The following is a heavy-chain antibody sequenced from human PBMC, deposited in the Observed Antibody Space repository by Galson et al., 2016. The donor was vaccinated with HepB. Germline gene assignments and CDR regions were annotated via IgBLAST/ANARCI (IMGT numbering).Heavy chain of an antibody. V-gene: IGHV3-23*01. J-gene: IGHJ4*02. D-gene: IGHD5-12*01. CDR1: GFTFRNYA. Sequence: LRLSCAASGFTFRNYAMGWVRQAPGKGLEWVAGMSGSGGTTNSADSLKGRFIISRDNSKNMMYLQMNSLRAEDTAIYYCAREAVATFNGDFDYWGQGTLVTVSS. CDR2: MSGSGGTT. CDR3: AREAVATFNGDFDY.